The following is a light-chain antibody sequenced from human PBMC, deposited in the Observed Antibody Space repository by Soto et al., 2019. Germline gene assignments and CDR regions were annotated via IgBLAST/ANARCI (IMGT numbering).Light chain of an antibody. CDR2: GAS. J-gene: IGKJ4*01. CDR3: QQRSNWTLT. CDR1: QSVSNNY. Sequence: EIVLTQSPGTLSLSPGERATLSCRASQSVSNNYLAWYQQKPGQAPRLLIYGASTRATGSPDRFSASGSATEFTLTISSLEPEDFAVYYCQQRSNWTLTFGGGTKVDIK. V-gene: IGKV3D-20*02.